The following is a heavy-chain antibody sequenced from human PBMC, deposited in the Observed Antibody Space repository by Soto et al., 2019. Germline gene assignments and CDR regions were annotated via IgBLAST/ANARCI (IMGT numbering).Heavy chain of an antibody. D-gene: IGHD5-18*01. J-gene: IGHJ4*02. CDR2: ISYDGSNK. CDR1: GFTFSSYG. Sequence: QVQLVESGGGVVQPGRSLRLSCAASGFTFSSYGMHWVRQATGKGLEWVAVISYDGSNKYYADSVKGRFTISRDNSKNTLYLQMNSLRAEDTAVYYCAKIRYSYGLDYWGQGTLVTVSS. CDR3: AKIRYSYGLDY. V-gene: IGHV3-30*18.